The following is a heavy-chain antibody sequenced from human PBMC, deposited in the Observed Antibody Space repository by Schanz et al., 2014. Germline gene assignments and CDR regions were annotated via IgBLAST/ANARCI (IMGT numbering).Heavy chain of an antibody. CDR1: GYTLTAYY. CDR3: ARLSVAGRPHVNYWYFDL. J-gene: IGHJ2*01. CDR2: INPNSGDT. Sequence: QVQLVQSGAEVKKPGASVKVSCKASGYTLTAYYMHWVRQAPGQGLEWMGWINPNSGDTNYAQKFQGWVTMTRDTSISTAYMEVSRLKSDDTAVYYCARLSVAGRPHVNYWYFDLWGRGTLVTVSS. D-gene: IGHD6-19*01. V-gene: IGHV1-2*04.